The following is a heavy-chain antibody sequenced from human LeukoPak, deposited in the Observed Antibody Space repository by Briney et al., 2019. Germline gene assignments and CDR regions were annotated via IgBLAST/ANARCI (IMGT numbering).Heavy chain of an antibody. Sequence: PGGSLRLSCAASGFTFRSYWMHWVRQVPGKGLVWVSRINSDGSSRNYADSVEGRFTISRDNAKNTLYLQMNSLRAEDTAVYYCAKDFEGLWAYFDYWGQGTLVTVSS. J-gene: IGHJ4*02. CDR1: GFTFRSYW. CDR3: AKDFEGLWAYFDY. CDR2: INSDGSSR. V-gene: IGHV3-74*01. D-gene: IGHD3/OR15-3a*01.